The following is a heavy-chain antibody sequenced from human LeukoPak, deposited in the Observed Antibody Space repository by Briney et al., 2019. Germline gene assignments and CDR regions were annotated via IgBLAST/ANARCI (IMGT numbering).Heavy chain of an antibody. CDR3: AKQTSSGYYYATFDY. Sequence: EGSLRLSCAASGFTFSNSAMSWVRQAPGKGLEWVSAISGSVVTTSYADSVKGRFTISRDDSKNTLYLQMNSLRVEDTAVYYCAKQTSSGYYYATFDYWGQGTLVTVSS. V-gene: IGHV3-23*01. CDR2: ISGSVVTT. D-gene: IGHD3-22*01. J-gene: IGHJ4*02. CDR1: GFTFSNSA.